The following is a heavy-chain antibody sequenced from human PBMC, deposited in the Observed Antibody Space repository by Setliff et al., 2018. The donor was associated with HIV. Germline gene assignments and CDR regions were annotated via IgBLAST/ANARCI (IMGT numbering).Heavy chain of an antibody. J-gene: IGHJ3*02. CDR3: GAGGYQNAFDI. D-gene: IGHD3-22*01. CDR2: MTPYSGNT. CDR1: GDTFTSYD. V-gene: IGHV1-18*01. Sequence: ASVKVSCKASGDTFTSYDINWVRQAAGHGLEWMGWMTPYSGNTGYAQKLQGRVTMTTDTSTSTAYMELRSLRSDDTAVYYCGAGGYQNAFDIWGQGTMVTVSS.